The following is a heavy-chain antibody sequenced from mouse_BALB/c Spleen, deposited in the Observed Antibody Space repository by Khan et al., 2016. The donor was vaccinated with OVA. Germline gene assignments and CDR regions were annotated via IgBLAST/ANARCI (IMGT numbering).Heavy chain of an antibody. CDR2: ISYSGST. Sequence: EVQLVEAGPGLVKPSQSLSLTCTVTGYSITSNYAWNWIRQFPGNKLEWMGYISYSGSTSYNPSLTSRISITRDTSKNQLFLQLDSMTTEDTATYYCSRKNSYGYAVDYWGHGTSLTVSS. V-gene: IGHV3-2*02. CDR1: GYSITSNYA. J-gene: IGHJ4*01. CDR3: SRKNSYGYAVDY. D-gene: IGHD1-1*01.